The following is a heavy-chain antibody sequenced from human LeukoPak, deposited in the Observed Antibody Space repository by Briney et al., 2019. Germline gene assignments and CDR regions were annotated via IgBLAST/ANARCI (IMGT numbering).Heavy chain of an antibody. D-gene: IGHD3-16*01. Sequence: PGESLKISCKCSGYNFTSSWIGWVRQMPGKRLEWMGIIYPGDSNTRYSPSFQGQVIISADKSISTAYLQWSSLKASDTAMYYCARYEDSFYFHYWGQGTLVTVSS. CDR2: IYPGDSNT. CDR1: GYNFTSSW. V-gene: IGHV5-51*01. J-gene: IGHJ4*02. CDR3: ARYEDSFYFHY.